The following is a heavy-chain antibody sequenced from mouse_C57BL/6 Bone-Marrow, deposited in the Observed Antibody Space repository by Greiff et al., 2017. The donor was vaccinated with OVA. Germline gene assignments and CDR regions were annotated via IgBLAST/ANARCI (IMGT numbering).Heavy chain of an antibody. Sequence: EVKLMESGPELVKPGASVKIPCKASGYTFTDYNMDWVKQSHGKSLEWIGDINPNNGGTIYNQKFKGKATLTVDKSSSTAYMELRSLTSEDTAVYYCARRGLPNWYFDVWGTGTTVTVSS. CDR3: ARRGLPNWYFDV. CDR1: GYTFTDYN. V-gene: IGHV1-18*01. D-gene: IGHD5-5*01. CDR2: INPNNGGT. J-gene: IGHJ1*03.